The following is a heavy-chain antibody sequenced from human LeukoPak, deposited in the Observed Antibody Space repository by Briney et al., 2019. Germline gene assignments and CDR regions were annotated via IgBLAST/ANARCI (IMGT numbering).Heavy chain of an antibody. CDR3: ARGYRTWYYYGMDV. CDR2: IYYSGST. V-gene: IGHV4-59*08. J-gene: IGHJ6*02. D-gene: IGHD1-1*01. CDR1: GGSISSYY. Sequence: PSETLSLTCTVSGGSISSYYWSWIRQPPGKGLEWIGYIYYSGSTSYNPSLKSRVTISVDTSKNQFSLKLSSVTAADTAVYYCARGYRTWYYYGMDVWGQGTTVTVSS.